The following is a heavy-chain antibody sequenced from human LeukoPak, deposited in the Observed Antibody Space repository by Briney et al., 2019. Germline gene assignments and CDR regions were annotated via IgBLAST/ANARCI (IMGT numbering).Heavy chain of an antibody. D-gene: IGHD3-10*01. Sequence: SETLSLTCAVSGYSISSSYYWSWIRQPAGKGLEWIGRIYTSGSTNYNPSLKSRVTISVDTSKNQFSLKLSSVTAADTAVYYCARYYYGSGSSEYYYYYMDVWGKGTTVTVSS. CDR3: ARYYYGSGSSEYYYYYMDV. J-gene: IGHJ6*03. CDR1: GYSISSSYY. CDR2: IYTSGST. V-gene: IGHV4-59*10.